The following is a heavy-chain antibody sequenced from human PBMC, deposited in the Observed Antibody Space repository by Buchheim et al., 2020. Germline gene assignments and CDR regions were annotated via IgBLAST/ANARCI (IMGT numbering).Heavy chain of an antibody. Sequence: EVQLVESGGGLVQPGGSLRLSCAASGFTFSIYWMSWVRQAPGKGLEWGANIKQDGSEKYYVDSVKGRFTISRDNAKNSLYLQMNSLRAEDTAVYYCAREGTWAVDYWGQGTL. CDR1: GFTFSIYW. D-gene: IGHD1-1*01. J-gene: IGHJ4*02. V-gene: IGHV3-7*01. CDR3: AREGTWAVDY. CDR2: IKQDGSEK.